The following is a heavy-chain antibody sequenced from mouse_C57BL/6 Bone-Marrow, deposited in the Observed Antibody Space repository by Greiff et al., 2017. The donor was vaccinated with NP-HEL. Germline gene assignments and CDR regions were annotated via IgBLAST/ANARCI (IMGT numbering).Heavy chain of an antibody. CDR1: GFTFSSYA. CDR2: ISDGGSYT. J-gene: IGHJ4*01. V-gene: IGHV5-4*03. CDR3: ARYDYDRYYYAMDY. D-gene: IGHD2-4*01. Sequence: EVKLVESGGGLVKPGGSLKLSCAASGFTFSSYAMSWVRQTPEKRLEWVATISDGGSYTYYPDNVKGRFTISRDNAKNNLYLQMSHLKSEDTAMYYCARYDYDRYYYAMDYWGQGTSVTVSS.